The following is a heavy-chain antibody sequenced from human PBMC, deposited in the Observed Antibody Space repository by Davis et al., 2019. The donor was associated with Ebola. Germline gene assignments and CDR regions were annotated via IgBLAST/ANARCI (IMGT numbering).Heavy chain of an antibody. CDR3: ARGPTVEVVPGAMSGGMDY. V-gene: IGHV3-74*01. Sequence: PGGSLRLSCAASGFTFNRYWMHWVRQAPGKGLVWVSRISSDGSNTIYADSVKGRFTVSRDNAKNTVYLQMNSLRAEDTAVYYCARGPTVEVVPGAMSGGMDYWGQGTLVSVSS. CDR1: GFTFNRYW. CDR2: ISSDGSNT. D-gene: IGHD2-2*01. J-gene: IGHJ4*02.